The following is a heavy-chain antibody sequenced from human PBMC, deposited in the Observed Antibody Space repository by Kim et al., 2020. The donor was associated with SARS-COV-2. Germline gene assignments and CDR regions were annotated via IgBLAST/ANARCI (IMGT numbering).Heavy chain of an antibody. CDR1: GFSFLSHW. J-gene: IGHJ6*02. D-gene: IGHD6-25*01. V-gene: IGHV3-7*01. CDR3: ARHGFNYGMDV. CDR2: IKPDGSAE. Sequence: GGSLRLSCEASGFSFLSHWMTWVRQTPGKGLEWVANIKPDGSAEDYLDSVKGRFTVSRDNAKNSLYLQMNSLRVEDTAIYYCARHGFNYGMDVWGQGTTVIASS.